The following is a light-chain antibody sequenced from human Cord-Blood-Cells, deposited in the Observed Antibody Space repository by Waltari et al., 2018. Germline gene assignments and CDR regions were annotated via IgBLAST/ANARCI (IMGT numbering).Light chain of an antibody. V-gene: IGKV1-33*01. Sequence: DIQMTQSPSSLSAPLGDRVTITCQASQEISNYLNLYQQKPGNAPKLLIYAASNFETVVQSRFSGSGSGTDFTFTISSLQPEDIATYYCQQYDNLPYTFGQGTKLEIK. CDR3: QQYDNLPYT. CDR1: QEISNY. J-gene: IGKJ2*01. CDR2: AAS.